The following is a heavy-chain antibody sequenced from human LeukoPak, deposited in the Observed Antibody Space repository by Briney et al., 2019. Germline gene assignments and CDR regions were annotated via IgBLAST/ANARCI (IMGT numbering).Heavy chain of an antibody. D-gene: IGHD6-19*01. CDR3: ARDTAAVAGTSWFDP. CDR1: GYTFTSYY. CDR2: IIPIFGTA. J-gene: IGHJ5*02. V-gene: IGHV1-69*06. Sequence: GASVKVSCKASGYTFTSYYMHWVRQAPGQGLEWMGGIIPIFGTANYAQKFQGRVTITADKSTSTAYMELSSLRSEDTAVYYCARDTAAVAGTSWFDPWGQGTLVTVSS.